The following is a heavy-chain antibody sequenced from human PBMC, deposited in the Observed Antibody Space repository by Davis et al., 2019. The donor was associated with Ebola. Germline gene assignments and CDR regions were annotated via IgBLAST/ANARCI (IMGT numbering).Heavy chain of an antibody. V-gene: IGHV6-1*01. Sequence: HSQTLSLTRAISLLSLSSGCWNWIRQSPSRGLEWLGRTYYSSKWYNDYAVSVKSRITINPDTSKNQFSLQLNSVTPEDTALYYCARGWLRGGMDVWGEGTTVTVSS. J-gene: IGHJ6*04. CDR3: ARGWLRGGMDV. D-gene: IGHD5-18*01. CDR1: LLSLSSGC. CDR2: TYYSSKWYN.